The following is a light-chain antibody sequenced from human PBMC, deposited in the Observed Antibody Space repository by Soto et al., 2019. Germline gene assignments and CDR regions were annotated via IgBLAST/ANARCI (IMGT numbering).Light chain of an antibody. Sequence: IQLTQSPSSLSASVGDRVTITCRASQGISSFLAWYQQKPGKAPKLLIYAASTLHSGVPSRFSGSGSGTDFTLTISSLQPEDFATYYCQQLNSYPPLYTFGQGTKLEIK. CDR1: QGISSF. CDR3: QQLNSYPPLYT. J-gene: IGKJ2*01. V-gene: IGKV1-9*01. CDR2: AAS.